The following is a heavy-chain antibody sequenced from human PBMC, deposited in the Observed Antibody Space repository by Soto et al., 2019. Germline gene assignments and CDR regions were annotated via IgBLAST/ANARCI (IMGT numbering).Heavy chain of an antibody. D-gene: IGHD5-12*01. V-gene: IGHV3-64*01. J-gene: IGHJ4*02. Sequence: GGSLRLSCAASGFTFSRYAMHWVRQAPGKGLEYVSAISSNGGSTYYGNSVKGRFTISRDNSKNTLYLQMGSLRAEDMAVYYCARAQSGYESDYWGQGT. CDR3: ARAQSGYESDY. CDR1: GFTFSRYA. CDR2: ISSNGGST.